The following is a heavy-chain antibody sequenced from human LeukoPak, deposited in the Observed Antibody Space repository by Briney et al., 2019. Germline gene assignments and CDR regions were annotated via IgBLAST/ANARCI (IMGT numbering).Heavy chain of an antibody. D-gene: IGHD1-14*01. Sequence: PGRSLRLSCAASGFTFSSYGMHWVRQARGKGLEWVAVIWYDGSNKYYADSVKGRFTISRDNSKNTLYLQMNSLRAEDTAVYYCAREGPDAFDYWGQGTLVTVSS. V-gene: IGHV3-33*01. CDR1: GFTFSSYG. CDR3: AREGPDAFDY. J-gene: IGHJ4*02. CDR2: IWYDGSNK.